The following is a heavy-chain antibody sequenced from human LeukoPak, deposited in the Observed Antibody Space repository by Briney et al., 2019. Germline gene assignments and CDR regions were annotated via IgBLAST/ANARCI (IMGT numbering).Heavy chain of an antibody. V-gene: IGHV3-30*18. J-gene: IGHJ4*02. CDR1: GFTFSSYC. CDR2: ISYDGSHK. Sequence: PGGSLRLSCPASGFTFSSYCMHWVRQAPGKGLEWVAVISYDGSHKYYADSVKGRFTISRDNSKNTLYLQMNSLRAEDTAVYYCAKDRVKSSSLLDYWGQGTLVTVSS. CDR3: AKDRVKSSSLLDY. D-gene: IGHD6-6*01.